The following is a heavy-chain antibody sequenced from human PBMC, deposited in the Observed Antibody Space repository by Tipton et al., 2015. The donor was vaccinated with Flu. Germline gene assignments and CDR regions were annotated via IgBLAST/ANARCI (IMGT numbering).Heavy chain of an antibody. CDR3: ARAVGYDRGYYFDS. CDR1: GGSLSGYY. CDR2: IYTSGNT. J-gene: IGHJ4*02. Sequence: TLSLTCNVSGGSLSGYYWSWIRQPAGKGLEWIGRIYTSGNTNYSPSLKSRVTMSLDASKNQFSLQLASVTAADTAIYYCARAVGYDRGYYFDSWGQGTLVTVSS. D-gene: IGHD2-15*01. V-gene: IGHV4-4*07.